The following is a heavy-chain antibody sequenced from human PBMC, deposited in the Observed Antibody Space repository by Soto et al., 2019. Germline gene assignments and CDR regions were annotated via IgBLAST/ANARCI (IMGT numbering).Heavy chain of an antibody. CDR2: IYYSGST. V-gene: IGHV4-59*01. J-gene: IGHJ4*02. CDR1: GGSISSYY. CDR3: ARARGYYYDSSGENFDY. D-gene: IGHD3-22*01. Sequence: ASETLSLTCTVSGGSISSYYWSWIRQPPGKGLEWIGYIYYSGSTNYNPSLKSRVTISVDTSKNQFSLKLSSVTAADTAVYYCARARGYYYDSSGENFDYWGQGTLVTVSS.